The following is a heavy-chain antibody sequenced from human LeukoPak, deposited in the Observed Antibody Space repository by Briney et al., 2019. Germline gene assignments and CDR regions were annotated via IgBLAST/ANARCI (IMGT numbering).Heavy chain of an antibody. CDR3: ARDLGTSGWSQKDV. CDR1: GFTFSSYS. V-gene: IGHV3-21*01. D-gene: IGHD6-19*01. Sequence: GGSLRLSCAASGFTFSSYSMNWVRQAPGKGLEWVSSISSSSSYIYYADSVKGRFTISRDNAKNSLYLQMNSLRAEDTAVYYCARDLGTSGWSQKDVWGKGTTVTVSS. CDR2: ISSSSSYI. J-gene: IGHJ6*04.